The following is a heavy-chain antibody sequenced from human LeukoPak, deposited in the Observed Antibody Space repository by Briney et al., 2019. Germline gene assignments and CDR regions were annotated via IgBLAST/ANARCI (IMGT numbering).Heavy chain of an antibody. CDR3: ARVEKYYYDSSGYNDY. CDR1: GFTFSSYS. CDR2: ISSSSSYI. Sequence: GGSLRLSCAASGFTFSSYSMNWVRQAPGKGLEWVSSISSSSSYIDYADSVKGRFTISRDNAKNSLYLQMNSLRVEDTAVYYCARVEKYYYDSSGYNDYWGQGTLVTVSS. J-gene: IGHJ4*02. V-gene: IGHV3-21*01. D-gene: IGHD3-22*01.